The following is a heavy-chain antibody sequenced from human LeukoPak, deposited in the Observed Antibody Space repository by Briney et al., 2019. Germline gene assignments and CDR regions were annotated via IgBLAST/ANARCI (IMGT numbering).Heavy chain of an antibody. V-gene: IGHV4-34*01. Sequence: PSETLSLTCAVYGGSFSGYYWSWLRQPPGKGLEWIGEINHSGSTNYNPSPKSRVTISVDTSKNQFSLKLSSVTAADTAMYYCARGLFSIQLVRDDYWGQGTLVTVSS. CDR1: GGSFSGYY. J-gene: IGHJ4*02. CDR2: INHSGST. CDR3: ARGLFSIQLVRDDY. D-gene: IGHD6-6*01.